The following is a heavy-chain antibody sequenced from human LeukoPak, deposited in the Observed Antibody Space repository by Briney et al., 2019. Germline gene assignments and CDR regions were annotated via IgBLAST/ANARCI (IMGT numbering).Heavy chain of an antibody. J-gene: IGHJ6*03. Sequence: GGSLRLSCAASGFTFSSYAMSWVRQAPGKGLEWVSAISGSGGSTYYADSVKGRFTISRDNSKNTLYLQMNSLRAEDTAVYYCARDRRSENDFWLVEYYMDVWGKGTTVTVSS. D-gene: IGHD3-3*01. V-gene: IGHV3-23*01. CDR2: ISGSGGST. CDR1: GFTFSSYA. CDR3: ARDRRSENDFWLVEYYMDV.